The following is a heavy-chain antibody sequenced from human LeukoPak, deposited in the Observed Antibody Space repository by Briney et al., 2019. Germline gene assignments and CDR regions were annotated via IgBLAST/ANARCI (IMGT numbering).Heavy chain of an antibody. D-gene: IGHD1-1*01. CDR2: IYNSGST. J-gene: IGHJ4*02. CDR3: ATTITWYMEPFDF. V-gene: IGHV4-39*01. Sequence: SETLSLTCTVSDVSVSSGTYYWGWIRQPPGKGLEWIGSIYNSGSTYYNPSLKSRVTISVDTSKNQFSLNLSSVTAADTAVYFCATTITWYMEPFDFWGQGSLVTVSS. CDR1: DVSVSSGTYY.